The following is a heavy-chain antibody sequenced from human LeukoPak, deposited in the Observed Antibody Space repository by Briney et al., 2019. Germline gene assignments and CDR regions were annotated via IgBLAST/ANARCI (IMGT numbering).Heavy chain of an antibody. Sequence: PGGSLRLSCAASGFTFSSYEMNWVRQAPGKGLEWVAFIRYDGSNKYYADSVKGRFTISRDNSKNTLYLQMNSLRAEDTAVYYCFSYSSGWYVNYWGQGTLVTVSS. J-gene: IGHJ4*02. CDR3: FSYSSGWYVNY. V-gene: IGHV3-30*02. CDR2: IRYDGSNK. D-gene: IGHD6-19*01. CDR1: GFTFSSYE.